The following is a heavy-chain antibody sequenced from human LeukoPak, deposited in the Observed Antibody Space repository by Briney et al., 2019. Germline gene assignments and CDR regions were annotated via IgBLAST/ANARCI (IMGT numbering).Heavy chain of an antibody. CDR3: ARGRYCSGGSCFFDY. V-gene: IGHV1-8*02. J-gene: IGHJ4*02. Sequence: ASVKVSCKASGYTFTGYYMHWVRQAPGQGLEWMGWINPNSGGTGYAQKFQGRVTMTRNTSISTAYMELSSLRSEDTAVYYCARGRYCSGGSCFFDYWGQGTLVTVSS. CDR2: INPNSGGT. D-gene: IGHD2-15*01. CDR1: GYTFTGYY.